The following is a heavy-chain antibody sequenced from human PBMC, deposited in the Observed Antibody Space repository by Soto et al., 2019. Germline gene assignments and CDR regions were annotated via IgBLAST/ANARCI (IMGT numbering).Heavy chain of an antibody. D-gene: IGHD6-19*01. CDR3: AQGGGLYGGY. CDR2: ISGSGGST. Sequence: EVQLLESGGGLVQPGGSLRLSCAASGFTFSSYAMSWVRQAPGKGLEWVSAISGSGGSTSYADSVTGRFTISRDNSKNTLYLQMNSLRAEDTAVYYCAQGGGLYGGYWGQGTLVTVSS. CDR1: GFTFSSYA. V-gene: IGHV3-23*01. J-gene: IGHJ4*02.